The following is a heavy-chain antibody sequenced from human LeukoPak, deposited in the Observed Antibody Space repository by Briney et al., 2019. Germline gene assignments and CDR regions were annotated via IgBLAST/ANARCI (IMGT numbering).Heavy chain of an antibody. J-gene: IGHJ4*02. CDR1: GFTFSNYA. CDR3: TRDDSGSGSYYKVY. CDR2: ISYDGSNR. D-gene: IGHD3-10*01. Sequence: LSGRSLRLSCAASGFTFSNYAMHWVRQAPGKELEWVALISYDGSNRDYADSVKGRFTISRDDSKNTLYLQMNSLKTEDTAVYYCTRDDSGSGSYYKVYWGQGTLVTVSS. V-gene: IGHV3-30*04.